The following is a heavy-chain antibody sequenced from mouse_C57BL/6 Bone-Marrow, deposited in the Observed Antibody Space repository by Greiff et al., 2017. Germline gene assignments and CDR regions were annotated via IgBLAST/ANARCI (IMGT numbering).Heavy chain of an antibody. CDR2: IHPNSGST. V-gene: IGHV1-64*01. CDR3: ASAKRVTTWFAY. J-gene: IGHJ3*01. CDR1: GYTFTSYW. D-gene: IGHD2-3*01. Sequence: QVQLQQPGAELVKPGASVKLSCKASGYTFTSYWMHWVKQRPGQGLEWIGMIHPNSGSTNYNEKFKSKATLTVDKSSSTAYMQLSSLTSEDSAVYYCASAKRVTTWFAYWGQGTLVTVSS.